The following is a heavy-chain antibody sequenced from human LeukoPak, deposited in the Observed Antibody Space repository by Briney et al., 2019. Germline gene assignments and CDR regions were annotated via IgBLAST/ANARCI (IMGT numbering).Heavy chain of an antibody. CDR3: AREEGGWYGVDY. V-gene: IGHV1-69*06. CDR1: GGTFSSYA. J-gene: IGHJ4*02. D-gene: IGHD6-19*01. CDR2: IIPIFGTA. Sequence: GASVKVSCKASGGTFSSYAISWVRQAPGQGLEWMGGIIPIFGTANYAQKFQGRVTITADKSTSTAYMELSSLGSEDAAVYYCAREEGGWYGVDYWGQGTLVTVSS.